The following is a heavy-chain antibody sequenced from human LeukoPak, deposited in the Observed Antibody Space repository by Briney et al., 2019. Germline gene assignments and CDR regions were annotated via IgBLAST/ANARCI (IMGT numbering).Heavy chain of an antibody. Sequence: SETLSLTCTVSGGSLSSGSYYWSWIRQPAGKGLEWIGRIYTSGSTNYNPSLKSRVTISVDTSKNQFSLKLSSVTAADTAVYYCARDTAYDFWSGYRGGWFDPWGQGTLVTVSS. V-gene: IGHV4-61*02. J-gene: IGHJ5*02. D-gene: IGHD3-3*01. CDR2: IYTSGST. CDR1: GGSLSSGSYY. CDR3: ARDTAYDFWSGYRGGWFDP.